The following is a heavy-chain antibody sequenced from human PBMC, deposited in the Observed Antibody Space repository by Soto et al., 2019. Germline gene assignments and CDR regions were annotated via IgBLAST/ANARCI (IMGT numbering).Heavy chain of an antibody. J-gene: IGHJ3*02. Sequence: GASVKVSCKFSGYTLTELSMHWVRHAPGKGLEWMGGFDPEDGETIYAQKFQGRVTMTEDTSTDTAYMELSSLRSEDTAVYYCTRSLSRVTTLGAFDIWGQGTMVTVSS. D-gene: IGHD4-17*01. CDR3: TRSLSRVTTLGAFDI. CDR1: GYTLTELS. CDR2: FDPEDGET. V-gene: IGHV1-24*01.